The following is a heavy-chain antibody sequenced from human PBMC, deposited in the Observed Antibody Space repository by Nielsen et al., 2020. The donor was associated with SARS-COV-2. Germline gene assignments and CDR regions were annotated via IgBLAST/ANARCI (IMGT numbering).Heavy chain of an antibody. CDR2: IYSCGST. V-gene: IGHV3-53*01. J-gene: IGHJ6*02. Sequence: GGSLRLSCAASGFTVSSNYMSWVRQAPGKGLEWVSVIYSCGSTYYADSVKGRFTISRDNSKNTLYLQMNSLRAEDTAVYYCANPRFLESYDRVDVWGQGTTVTVSS. CDR3: ANPRFLESYDRVDV. D-gene: IGHD3-3*01. CDR1: GFTVSSNY.